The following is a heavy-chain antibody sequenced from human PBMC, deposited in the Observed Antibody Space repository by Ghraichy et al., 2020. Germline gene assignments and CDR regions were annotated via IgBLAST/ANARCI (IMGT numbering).Heavy chain of an antibody. CDR1: GGSISSHY. D-gene: IGHD5/OR15-5a*01. CDR3: ARATNEDTVSTIASRWYFDL. CDR2: IYYSENT. V-gene: IGHV4-59*11. Sequence: SETLSLTCTVSGGSISSHYWSWIRQPPGKGLEWIGYIYYSENTDYSPSLRGRVTISVDTSKNQVSLKLTSLTAADTAVYYCARATNEDTVSTIASRWYFDLWGSGTLVTVSS. J-gene: IGHJ2*01.